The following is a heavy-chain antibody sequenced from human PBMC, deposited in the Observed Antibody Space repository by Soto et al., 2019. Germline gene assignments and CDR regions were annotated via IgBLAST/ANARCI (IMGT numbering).Heavy chain of an antibody. Sequence: QVQLVESGGGGVQPGRSLRVSCAASGFTFSSYGMHWVRRAPGKGLEWVAVIWYDGSNKYHADSVKGRFTISRDNSKNTLYLQMNSLRAEDTAVYYCARIMCGGDCYDFDYWGQGTLVTVSS. J-gene: IGHJ4*02. D-gene: IGHD2-21*02. CDR1: GFTFSSYG. CDR2: IWYDGSNK. V-gene: IGHV3-33*01. CDR3: ARIMCGGDCYDFDY.